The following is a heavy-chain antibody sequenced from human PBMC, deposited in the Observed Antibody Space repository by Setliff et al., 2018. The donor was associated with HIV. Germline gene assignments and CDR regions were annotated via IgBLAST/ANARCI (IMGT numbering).Heavy chain of an antibody. CDR2: INHSGST. J-gene: IGHJ6*02. CDR3: ARGRVAVVKGYYYYYYSMDV. V-gene: IGHV4-34*01. D-gene: IGHD2-15*01. Sequence: SGTLSLTCAVYGASFSGYYWSWIRQPPGKGLEWIGEINHSGSTNFNPSLKSRVTISVDTSKNQFSLKLSSVTAADTAVYYCARGRVAVVKGYYYYYYSMDVWGQGTTVTVSS. CDR1: GASFSGYY.